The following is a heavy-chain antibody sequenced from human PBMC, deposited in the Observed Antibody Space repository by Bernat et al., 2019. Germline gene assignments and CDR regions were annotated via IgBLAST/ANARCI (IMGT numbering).Heavy chain of an antibody. Sequence: EVQLVESGGGLVRPGGSLRLSCAASGFTFSSYSINWVRQAPGEGLEWVSSISSSSTYIYYADSVMARFTISRDNAKNSLYLQMSSLRAEDTAVYYCARNYDVLSGYYNAFDIWGQGTMVTVSS. J-gene: IGHJ3*02. CDR2: ISSSSTYI. V-gene: IGHV3-21*01. D-gene: IGHD3-9*01. CDR3: ARNYDVLSGYYNAFDI. CDR1: GFTFSSYS.